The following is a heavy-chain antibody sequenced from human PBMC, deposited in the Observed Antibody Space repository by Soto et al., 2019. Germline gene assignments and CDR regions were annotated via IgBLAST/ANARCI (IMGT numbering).Heavy chain of an antibody. J-gene: IGHJ4*02. CDR1: GFTFSNYA. V-gene: IGHV3-23*01. D-gene: IGHD6-13*01. CDR2: ISGSGGST. CDR3: AKDQGSSWYEIDY. Sequence: GRSLRLSCAASGFTFSNYAVTWVRQAPGKGLEWVSTISGSGGSTYYADSVKGRFTISRDNSKNTLYLQMNSLRAEDTAVYYCAKDQGSSWYEIDYWGQGTLVTVSS.